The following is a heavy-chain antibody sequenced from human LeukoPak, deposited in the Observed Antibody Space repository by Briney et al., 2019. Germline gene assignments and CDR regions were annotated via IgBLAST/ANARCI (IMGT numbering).Heavy chain of an antibody. CDR3: ARTYGDYLDY. D-gene: IGHD4-17*01. CDR2: ISYDGSNK. CDR1: GFTFSSYG. Sequence: GGSLRLSCAASGFTFSSYGMHWVRQAPGKGLEWVAVISYDGSNKYYADSVKGRFTISRDNAKNSLYLQMNSLRAEDTAVYYCARTYGDYLDYWGQGTLVTVSS. J-gene: IGHJ4*02. V-gene: IGHV3-30*03.